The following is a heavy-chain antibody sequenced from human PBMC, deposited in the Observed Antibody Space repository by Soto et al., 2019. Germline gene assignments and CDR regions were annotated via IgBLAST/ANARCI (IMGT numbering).Heavy chain of an antibody. CDR2: IFSNDEK. CDR3: ARTLSSGYYYYYYGLDV. CDR1: GFSLSNARMG. J-gene: IGHJ6*02. V-gene: IGHV2-26*01. D-gene: IGHD3-22*01. Sequence: QVTLKESGPVLVKPTETLTLTCTVSGFSLSNARMGVSWIRQPPGKALEWLAHIFSNDEKSYSTSLKSRLTISKDTSKSQVVLTMTNMDPVDTATYYCARTLSSGYYYYYYGLDVWGQGTTVTVSS.